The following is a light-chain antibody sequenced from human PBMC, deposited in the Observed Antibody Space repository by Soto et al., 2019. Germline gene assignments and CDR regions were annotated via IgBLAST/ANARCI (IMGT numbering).Light chain of an antibody. CDR3: EQYNSYPWT. CDR2: KAS. J-gene: IGKJ1*01. Sequence: DIQMTQSPSTLSASVGDRVTITCRASQSISSWLAWYQQKPGKAPKLLIYKASSLESGVPPRFSGSGSGTEVTLTISTLQPDDFATYYGEQYNSYPWTFGQGTKVEIK. CDR1: QSISSW. V-gene: IGKV1-5*03.